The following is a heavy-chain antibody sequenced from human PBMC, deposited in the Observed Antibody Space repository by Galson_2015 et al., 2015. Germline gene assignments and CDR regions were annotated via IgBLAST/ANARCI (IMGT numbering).Heavy chain of an antibody. J-gene: IGHJ6*02. Sequence: SLRLSCAASGFTFSSYAMSWVRQAPGKGLEWVSAISDSGGSTYYADSVKGRFTISRDNSKNTLYLQMNSLRAEDTALYYCATGRDGYYFHHYFYGRDFWGQGTTVTVSS. CDR1: GFTFSSYA. D-gene: IGHD5-24*01. CDR2: ISDSGGST. V-gene: IGHV3-23*01. CDR3: ATGRDGYYFHHYFYGRDF.